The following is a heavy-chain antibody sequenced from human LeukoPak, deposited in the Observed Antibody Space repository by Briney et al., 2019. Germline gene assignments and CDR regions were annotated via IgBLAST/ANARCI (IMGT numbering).Heavy chain of an antibody. V-gene: IGHV1-18*01. J-gene: IGHJ4*02. CDR3: ARVARATVTIDY. D-gene: IGHD4-17*01. Sequence: ASVKVSCKASGYTFTSYGLSWVRQAPGQGLEWMGWISVYNGNTNYAQKLQGRVTMTTDTSTSTAYMELRSLRSDDTAVYYCARVARATVTIDYWGQGTLVTVSS. CDR2: ISVYNGNT. CDR1: GYTFTSYG.